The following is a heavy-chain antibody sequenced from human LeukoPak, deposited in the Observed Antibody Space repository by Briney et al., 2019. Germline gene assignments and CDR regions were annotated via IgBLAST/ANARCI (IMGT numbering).Heavy chain of an antibody. CDR2: ISYDGSNK. CDR1: GFTFSSYA. D-gene: IGHD2-15*01. V-gene: IGHV3-30-3*01. Sequence: ALRLSCAASGFTFSSYAMHWVRQAPGKGLEWVAVISYDGSNKYYADSVKGRFTISRDNSKNTPYLQMNSLRAEDTAVYYCAREGCSGGSCYPYYYYGMDVWGQGTTVTVSS. CDR3: AREGCSGGSCYPYYYYGMDV. J-gene: IGHJ6*02.